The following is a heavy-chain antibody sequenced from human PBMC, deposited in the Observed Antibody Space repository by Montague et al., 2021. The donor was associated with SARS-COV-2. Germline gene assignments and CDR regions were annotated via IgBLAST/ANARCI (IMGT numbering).Heavy chain of an antibody. J-gene: IGHJ4*02. Sequence: SETLSLTCAVYGGSFSGYYWSWIRQPPGKGLEWIGEINHSGSTNYNPSLKSRVTISVDTSKNQFSLKLSSVTAADTAVYYCARGLLGWHPGYWGQGTLVTVSS. D-gene: IGHD2-15*01. CDR2: INHSGST. CDR1: GGSFSGYY. V-gene: IGHV4-34*01. CDR3: ARGLLGWHPGY.